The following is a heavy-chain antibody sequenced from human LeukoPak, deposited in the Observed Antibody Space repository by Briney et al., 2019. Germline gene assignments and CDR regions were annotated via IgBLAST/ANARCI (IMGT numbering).Heavy chain of an antibody. D-gene: IGHD6-19*01. Sequence: GGSLRLSCAASGFTFSSYWMSWVRQAPGKGLEWVANIKQDGSEKYYVDSVKGRFTISRDNGKKSLYLQMNSLRAEDTAVYYCVRTWYSSGWLFDYWGQGILVTVSS. V-gene: IGHV3-7*03. CDR1: GFTFSSYW. CDR2: IKQDGSEK. CDR3: VRTWYSSGWLFDY. J-gene: IGHJ4*02.